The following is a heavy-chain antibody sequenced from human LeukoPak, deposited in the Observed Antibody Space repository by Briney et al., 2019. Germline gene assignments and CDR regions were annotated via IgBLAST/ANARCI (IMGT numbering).Heavy chain of an antibody. CDR3: AKESYCSSTDCYTFFDY. D-gene: IGHD2-2*02. J-gene: IGHJ4*02. CDR1: GLTFSDFW. CDR2: VKGDGRTT. Sequence: PGGSLRLSCAASGLTFSDFWMHWVRQPPGKGLVWVALVKGDGRTTIYADSVKGRFTISRDNSKNTLYLQMNSLRAEDTAVYYCAKESYCSSTDCYTFFDYWGQGTLVTVSS. V-gene: IGHV3-74*01.